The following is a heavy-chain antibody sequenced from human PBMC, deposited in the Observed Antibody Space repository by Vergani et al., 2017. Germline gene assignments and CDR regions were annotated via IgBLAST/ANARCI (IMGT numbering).Heavy chain of an antibody. Sequence: EVQLVEFGGGLVQPGRSLRLSCTASGFTFGDYAMSWVRQAPGKGLEWVGFIRSKAYGGTTEYAASVKGRFTISRDDSKSIAYLQMNSLKTEDTAVYYCTITTAMVDYWGQGTLVTVSS. J-gene: IGHJ4*02. V-gene: IGHV3-49*04. CDR3: TITTAMVDY. CDR2: IRSKAYGGTT. CDR1: GFTFGDYA. D-gene: IGHD5-18*01.